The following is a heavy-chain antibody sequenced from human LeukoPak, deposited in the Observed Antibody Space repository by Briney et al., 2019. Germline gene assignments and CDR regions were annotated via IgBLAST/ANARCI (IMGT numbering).Heavy chain of an antibody. J-gene: IGHJ4*02. CDR2: ISSSSRYI. CDR1: GFTFSSYR. V-gene: IGHV3-21*01. D-gene: IGHD3-9*01. CDR3: ARGRRYYDILTGYYDY. Sequence: GGSLRLSCAASGFTFSSYRMNWVRQAPGKGLEWVSSISSSSRYIYYADSVKGRFTISRDNAKNSLYLQMNSRRAEDTAVYYCARGRRYYDILTGYYDYWGQGTLVTVSS.